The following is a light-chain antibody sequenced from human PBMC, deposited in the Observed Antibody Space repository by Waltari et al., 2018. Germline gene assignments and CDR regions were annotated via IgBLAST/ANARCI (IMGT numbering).Light chain of an antibody. V-gene: IGKV3-11*01. CDR2: HAS. J-gene: IGKJ4*01. CDR3: QQRANWPPLT. Sequence: EIVLTQSPATLPLSPGESATLSCRASQSVSNFLAWYQQKPGQAPRLLIYHASKRATDIPDRFSGRGSGTDFTLTISSLEPGDSAVYYCQQRANWPPLTFGGGTRVEI. CDR1: QSVSNF.